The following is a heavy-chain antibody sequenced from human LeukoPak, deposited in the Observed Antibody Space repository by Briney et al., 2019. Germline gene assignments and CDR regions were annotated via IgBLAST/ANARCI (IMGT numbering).Heavy chain of an antibody. Sequence: PSETLSLTCAVYGGSFSGYYWGWIRQPPGKGLEWIGSIYHSGSTYYNPSLKSRVTISVDTSKNQLSLKLNSVTAADTAMYYCAKSGGYGLIDYWGQGTLVTVSS. CDR3: AKSGGYGLIDY. V-gene: IGHV4-34*01. CDR1: GGSFSGYY. D-gene: IGHD1-26*01. CDR2: IYHSGST. J-gene: IGHJ4*02.